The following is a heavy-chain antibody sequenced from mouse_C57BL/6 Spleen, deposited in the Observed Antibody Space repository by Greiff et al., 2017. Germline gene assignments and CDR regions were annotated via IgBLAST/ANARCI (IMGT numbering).Heavy chain of an antibody. CDR3: ARNYGSSGYYFDY. J-gene: IGHJ2*01. CDR2: IYPGDGDT. Sequence: VQLQQSGAELVKPGASVKISCKASGYAFSSYWMNWVKQRPGKGLEWIGQIYPGDGDTNYNGKFKGKATLTADKSSSTAYMQLSSLTSEDSAVYFCARNYGSSGYYFDYWGQGTTLTVSS. D-gene: IGHD1-1*01. V-gene: IGHV1-80*01. CDR1: GYAFSSYW.